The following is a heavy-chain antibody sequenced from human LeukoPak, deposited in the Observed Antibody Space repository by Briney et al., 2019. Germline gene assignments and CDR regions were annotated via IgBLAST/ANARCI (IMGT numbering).Heavy chain of an antibody. V-gene: IGHV4-38-2*02. D-gene: IGHD3/OR15-3a*01. CDR1: GYSIISDYF. Sequence: PSETLSLTCTVSGYSIISDYFWGWIRQPPGKGLEWIGTIYHSGSTYYSPSLKSRVTVSVDTSKNEFSLKLSSVTAADTAVYFCARQTGSGLFILPGGQGTLVTVSS. J-gene: IGHJ4*02. CDR3: ARQTGSGLFILP. CDR2: IYHSGST.